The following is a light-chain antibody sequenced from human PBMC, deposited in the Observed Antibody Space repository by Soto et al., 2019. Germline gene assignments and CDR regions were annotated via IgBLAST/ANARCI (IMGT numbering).Light chain of an antibody. V-gene: IGKV3-20*01. CDR3: QHYGTSAL. J-gene: IGKJ3*01. Sequence: EIVLTQSPGTLSLSPGERATLSCRASQSVSSSYLAWYQQKPGQAPRLLIYDASRATGIPDRFSASGSGTDFSLTITRLEPEDFAVYYCQHYGTSALFGPGNKVEI. CDR1: QSVSSSY. CDR2: DAS.